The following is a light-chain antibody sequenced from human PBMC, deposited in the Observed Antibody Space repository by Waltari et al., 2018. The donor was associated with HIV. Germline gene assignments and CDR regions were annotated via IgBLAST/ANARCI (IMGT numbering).Light chain of an antibody. CDR3: QQYDSYPWT. Sequence: DIQMTQSPSTLSTSVGDSVTITCRASLPISNYLAWYQQKPGKAPKLLIYQASTLQSGVPSRVSGSGSGTEFTLTISSLQPDDFATYYCQQYDSYPWTFGQGTKVDIK. CDR2: QAS. V-gene: IGKV1-5*03. CDR1: LPISNY. J-gene: IGKJ1*01.